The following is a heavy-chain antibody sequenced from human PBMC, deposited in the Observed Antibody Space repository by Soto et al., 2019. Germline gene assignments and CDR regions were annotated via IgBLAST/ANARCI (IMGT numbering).Heavy chain of an antibody. D-gene: IGHD1-1*01. V-gene: IGHV1-18*01. CDR1: GYAFTTYG. CDR2: ISAHNGNT. J-gene: IGHJ4*02. CDR3: ARGRYGDY. Sequence: QVHLVQSGAEVKKPGASVKVSCKGSGYAFTTYGITWVRQAPGQGLEWMGWISAHNGNTNYAQKLQGRVTGTRDTSTSTAYMELRILRSDDTAVYYCARGRYGDYWGQGALVSVSS.